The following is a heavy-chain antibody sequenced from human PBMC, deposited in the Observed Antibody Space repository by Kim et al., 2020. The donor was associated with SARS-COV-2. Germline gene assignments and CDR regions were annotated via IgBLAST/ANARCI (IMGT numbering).Heavy chain of an antibody. CDR1: GGSFSGYY. D-gene: IGHD3-3*01. V-gene: IGHV4-34*01. J-gene: IGHJ6*02. CDR2: INHSGST. CDR3: ARGKSGYHPYGMDV. Sequence: SETLSLTCAVYGGSFSGYYWSWIRQPPGKGLEWIGEINHSGSTNYNPSLKSRVTISVDTSKNQFSLKLSSVTAADTAVYYCARGKSGYHPYGMDVWGQGTTVTVSS.